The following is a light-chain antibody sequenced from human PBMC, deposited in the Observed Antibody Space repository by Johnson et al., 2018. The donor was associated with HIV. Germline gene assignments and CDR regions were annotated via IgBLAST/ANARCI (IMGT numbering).Light chain of an antibody. Sequence: QSALTQPPSVSAAPGQKVTISCSGSSSNVGNNYVSWFQQLPGTAPKLLIYDNNERPSGIPDRFSGSKSGTSATLGIPGLQPGDEADYYCGTWDSSLTFYVFGTGTKVTVL. CDR3: GTWDSSLTFYV. J-gene: IGLJ1*01. CDR2: DNN. V-gene: IGLV1-51*01. CDR1: SSNVGNNY.